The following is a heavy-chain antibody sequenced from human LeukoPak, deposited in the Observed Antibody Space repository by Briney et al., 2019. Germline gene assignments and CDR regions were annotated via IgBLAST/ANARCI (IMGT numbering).Heavy chain of an antibody. CDR1: GGSISTYY. V-gene: IGHV4-59*01. J-gene: IGHJ5*02. Sequence: PSETLSLTCSVAGGSISTYYWKWIRQTPGKGLEGIGHISNGNTDYNPSLKSRVTISVDTSKNQFSLRLTSVTAADTGVYYCARDKAHSYGRYFDPWGQGALVIVSS. D-gene: IGHD5-18*01. CDR3: ARDKAHSYGRYFDP. CDR2: ISNGNT.